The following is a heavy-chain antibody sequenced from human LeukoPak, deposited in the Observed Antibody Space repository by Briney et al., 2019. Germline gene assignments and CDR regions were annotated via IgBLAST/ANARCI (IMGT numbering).Heavy chain of an antibody. J-gene: IGHJ4*02. Sequence: GGSLRLSCAASGFTFSSYSMNWVRQAPGKGLEWVSYISSSSSTIYYADSVKGRFTISRDNAKNSLYLQMNSLRSDDTAVYYCARGLPPRRNYDSRGYYSYYFDYWGQGTLVTVSS. CDR3: ARGLPPRRNYDSRGYYSYYFDY. V-gene: IGHV3-48*01. D-gene: IGHD3-22*01. CDR2: ISSSSSTI. CDR1: GFTFSSYS.